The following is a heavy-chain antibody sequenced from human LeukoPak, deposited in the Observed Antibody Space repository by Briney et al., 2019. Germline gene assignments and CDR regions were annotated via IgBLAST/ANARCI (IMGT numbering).Heavy chain of an antibody. Sequence: PGGSLRLSCAASGFTFSSYWMSWVRQAPGKGLEWVANIKQDGSEKYYVDSVKGRFTISRDNAKNSLYLKMNSLRAEDTAVYYCARVLLWFGEPYYFDYWGQGTLVTVSS. CDR2: IKQDGSEK. CDR1: GFTFSSYW. D-gene: IGHD3-10*01. CDR3: ARVLLWFGEPYYFDY. J-gene: IGHJ4*02. V-gene: IGHV3-7*04.